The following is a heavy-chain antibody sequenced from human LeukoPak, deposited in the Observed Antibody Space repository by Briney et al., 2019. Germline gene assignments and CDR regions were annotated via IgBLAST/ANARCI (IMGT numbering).Heavy chain of an antibody. D-gene: IGHD2-21*02. V-gene: IGHV3-23*01. CDR3: AKDGFCGGDCYYSN. CDR2: ISGSGGST. J-gene: IGHJ4*02. CDR1: GFTFSSYA. Sequence: PGGPLRLSCAASGFTFSSYAMSWVRQAPGKGLEWVSAISGSGGSTYYADSVKGRFTISRDNSKNTLYLQMNSLRAEDTAVYYCAKDGFCGGDCYYSNWGQGTLVTVSS.